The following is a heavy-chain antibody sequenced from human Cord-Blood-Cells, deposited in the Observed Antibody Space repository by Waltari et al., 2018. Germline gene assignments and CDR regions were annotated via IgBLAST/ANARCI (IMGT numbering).Heavy chain of an antibody. CDR2: INHRGST. J-gene: IGHJ6*02. CDR3: ARGHVPADFWSGYYYYYYYYGMDV. Sequence: QVQLQQWGAGLLKPSETLSLTCAVYGGSFSGYYWSWIRQPPGKGLEWIGEINHRGSTNYNPSLKSRVTISVDTSKNQFSLKLSSVTAADTAVYYCARGHVPADFWSGYYYYYYYYGMDVWGQGTTVTVSS. V-gene: IGHV4-34*01. D-gene: IGHD3-3*01. CDR1: GGSFSGYY.